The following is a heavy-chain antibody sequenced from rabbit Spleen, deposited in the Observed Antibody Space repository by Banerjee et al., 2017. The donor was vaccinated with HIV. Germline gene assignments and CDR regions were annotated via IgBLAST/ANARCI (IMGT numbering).Heavy chain of an antibody. D-gene: IGHD8-1*01. Sequence: EQLEESGGGLVKPEGSLTLTCKASGVSFSDKDVMCWVRQAPGKGLEWIACIDTGSSGFTYFASWVNGRFTASKTSSTTVTLQMTSLTAADTATYFCARGPSGIGASYYALWGPGTLVTVS. CDR2: IDTGSSGFT. J-gene: IGHJ4*01. V-gene: IGHV1S45*01. CDR3: ARGPSGIGASYYAL. CDR1: GVSFSDKDV.